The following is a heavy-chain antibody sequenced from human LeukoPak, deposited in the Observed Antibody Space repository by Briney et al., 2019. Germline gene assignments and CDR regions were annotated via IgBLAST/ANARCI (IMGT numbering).Heavy chain of an antibody. V-gene: IGHV4-59*04. D-gene: IGHD1-26*01. J-gene: IGHJ3*02. CDR1: GGSISSYY. Sequence: SETLSLTCTVSGGSISSYYWSWIRQPPGKGLEWIGSIYHSGSTYYNPSLKSRVTISVDTSKNQFSLKLSSVTAADTAVYYCASESGSYVASYAFDIWGQGTMVTVSS. CDR3: ASESGSYVASYAFDI. CDR2: IYHSGST.